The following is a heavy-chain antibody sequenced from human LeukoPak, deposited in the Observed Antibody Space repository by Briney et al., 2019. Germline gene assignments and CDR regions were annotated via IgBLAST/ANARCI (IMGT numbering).Heavy chain of an antibody. V-gene: IGHV1-2*02. CDR2: INPNSGGT. CDR3: ARQDTAMVHAFDI. D-gene: IGHD5-18*01. Sequence: ASVKVSCKGSGYTFTDHYIHWVRQAPGQGLEVMGWINPNSGGTNYAQMLQGRVTMTRDKSISTAYLQWSSLKASDTAMYYCARQDTAMVHAFDIWGQGTMVTVSS. CDR1: GYTFTDHY. J-gene: IGHJ3*02.